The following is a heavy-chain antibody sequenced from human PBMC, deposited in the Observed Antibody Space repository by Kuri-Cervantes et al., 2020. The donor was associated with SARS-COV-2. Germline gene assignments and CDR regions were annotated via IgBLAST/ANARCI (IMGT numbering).Heavy chain of an antibody. V-gene: IGHV1-46*01. Sequence: ASVKVSCKASGYSFSDHYMYWVRQAPGQGLEWMGIINPSGSGTRYPQRFQDRISMTRDTSTSTVYMELSSLTSEDTAVYYCVVGFFSSRKWDYWGQGTLVTVSS. CDR3: VVGFFSSRKWDY. D-gene: IGHD2-15*01. J-gene: IGHJ4*02. CDR1: GYSFSDHY. CDR2: INPSGSGT.